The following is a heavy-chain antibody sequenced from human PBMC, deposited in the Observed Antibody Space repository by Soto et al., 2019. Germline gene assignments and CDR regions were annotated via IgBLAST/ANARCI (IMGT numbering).Heavy chain of an antibody. V-gene: IGHV1-8*01. CDR2: MNPNSADT. J-gene: IGHJ6*03. CDR1: GYSFTSYD. Sequence: QVQLVQSGAEVKKPGASVKVSCKASGYSFTSYDMNWVRQGPGQGPEWMGWMNPNSADTGYAQKFQGRMTMSRDMSTRTMYMELSGLTSEDTAVYYCARGGFLEPHMDVWGRGTTVTVSS. CDR3: ARGGFLEPHMDV.